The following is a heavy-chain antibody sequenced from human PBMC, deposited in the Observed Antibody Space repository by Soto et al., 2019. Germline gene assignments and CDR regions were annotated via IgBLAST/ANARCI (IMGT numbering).Heavy chain of an antibody. CDR2: ITGSGYST. Sequence: PGGSLRLSCAASGFTFSSYAMSWVRQAPGKGLEWVSTITGSGYSTFYADSVKGRFTISRDGSKNTVYLQMSSLTAEDTAIYYCAKATRGRTVAGSYDSWGQGTLVTVSS. J-gene: IGHJ4*02. CDR3: AKATRGRTVAGSYDS. D-gene: IGHD6-19*01. CDR1: GFTFSSYA. V-gene: IGHV3-23*01.